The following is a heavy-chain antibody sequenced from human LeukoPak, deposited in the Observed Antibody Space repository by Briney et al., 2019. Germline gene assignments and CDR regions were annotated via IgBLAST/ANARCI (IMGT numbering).Heavy chain of an antibody. Sequence: ASVKVSCKVSGYTFTIYGISWVRQAPGQGLEWMGWISAYNGNTNDAQKLHSRVTMTTDTSTSTAYMELRSLRSDDTAVYYCARDWGVVDIVVVPAAMDYYMDVWGKGTTVTVSS. J-gene: IGHJ6*03. V-gene: IGHV1-18*01. CDR3: ARDWGVVDIVVVPAAMDYYMDV. CDR1: GYTFTIYG. D-gene: IGHD2-2*03. CDR2: ISAYNGNT.